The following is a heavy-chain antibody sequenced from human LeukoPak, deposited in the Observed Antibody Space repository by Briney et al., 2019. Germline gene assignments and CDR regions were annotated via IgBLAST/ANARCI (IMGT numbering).Heavy chain of an antibody. CDR1: GRSISLGYY. J-gene: IGHJ4*02. CDR2: VFHDGST. Sequence: SETLSLTCTVSGRSISLGYYWGWIRQPPGKGLEWIGSVFHDGSTHYNPSLQSRVSISVDTSKNQFSLKLSSVTAADTAVYYCARRKWLVTYFDYWGQGTLVTVSS. D-gene: IGHD6-19*01. CDR3: ARRKWLVTYFDY. V-gene: IGHV4-38-2*02.